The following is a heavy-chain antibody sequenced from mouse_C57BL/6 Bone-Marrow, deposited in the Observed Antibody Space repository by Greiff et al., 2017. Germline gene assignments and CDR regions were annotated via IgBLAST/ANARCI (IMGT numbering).Heavy chain of an antibody. J-gene: IGHJ2*01. CDR2: ISGGGRYT. V-gene: IGHV5-4*03. CDR1: GFTFSSYA. Sequence: EVKLVESGGGLVKPGGSLKLSCAASGFTFSSYAMSWVRQTPEKRLEWVATISGGGRYTYYPDNVKGRFTITRDNAKNKLYLQMSHLKSEDTAMYYCARGRDFDYWGQGTTHTVSA. CDR3: ARGRDFDY.